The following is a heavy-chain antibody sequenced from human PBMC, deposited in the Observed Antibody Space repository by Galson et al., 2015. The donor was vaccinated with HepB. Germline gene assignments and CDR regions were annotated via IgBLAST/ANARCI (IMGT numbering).Heavy chain of an antibody. V-gene: IGHV6-1*01. Sequence: CAISGDSVSTNTVAWNWIRQSPSRGLEWLGRTYYRSKWYNEYSTSVKSRITLNPDTSKNQFSLQLNSVTPEDTAVYYCAREVDTSMVRGFDYWGQGILVTVSS. CDR3: AREVDTSMVRGFDY. D-gene: IGHD5-18*01. CDR2: TYYRSKWYN. J-gene: IGHJ4*02. CDR1: GDSVSTNTVA.